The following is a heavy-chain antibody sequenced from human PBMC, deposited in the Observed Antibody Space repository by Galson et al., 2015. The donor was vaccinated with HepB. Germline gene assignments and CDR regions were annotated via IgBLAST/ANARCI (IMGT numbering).Heavy chain of an antibody. V-gene: IGHV3-33*08. D-gene: IGHD3-16*02. CDR3: AREHYDYIWGSYRYLDY. Sequence: SLRLSCAASGLTFSSYGMHWVRQAPGKGLEWVAVIWYDGSNKYYADSVKGRFTISRDNSKNTLYLQMNSLRAEDTAVYYCAREHYDYIWGSYRYLDYWGQGTLVTVSS. J-gene: IGHJ4*02. CDR1: GLTFSSYG. CDR2: IWYDGSNK.